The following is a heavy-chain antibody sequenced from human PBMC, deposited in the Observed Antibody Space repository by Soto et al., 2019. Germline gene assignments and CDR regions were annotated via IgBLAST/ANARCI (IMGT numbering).Heavy chain of an antibody. CDR3: AAESVVVTRDAFDI. J-gene: IGHJ3*02. D-gene: IGHD3-22*01. CDR2: IVVGSGNT. V-gene: IGHV1-58*01. Sequence: ASVKVSCKASGFTFTSSAVQWVRQARGQRLEWIGWIVVGSGNTDYAQKFQERVTITRDMSTSTAYMELSSLRSEDTAVYYCAAESVVVTRDAFDIWGQGTMVTVSS. CDR1: GFTFTSSA.